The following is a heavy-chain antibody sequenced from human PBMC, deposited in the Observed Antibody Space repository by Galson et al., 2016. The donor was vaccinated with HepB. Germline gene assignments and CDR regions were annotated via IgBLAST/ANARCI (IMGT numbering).Heavy chain of an antibody. CDR1: GDSVRNGGYY. V-gene: IGHV4-31*03. J-gene: IGHJ5*01. Sequence: TLSLTCTVSGDSVRNGGYYWTWIRQHPGKGLEWIGYIYNTGSTYQNPSLRSRPSIVIDKSKDQFSLKLTTVSEADTAVYYCARGLGNNFGLDWDSWGTGTLVTFSS. CDR2: IYNTGST. CDR3: ARGLGNNFGLDWDS. D-gene: IGHD2-21*01.